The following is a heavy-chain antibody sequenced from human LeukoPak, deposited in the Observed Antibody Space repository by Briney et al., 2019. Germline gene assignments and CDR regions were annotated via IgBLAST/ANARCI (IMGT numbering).Heavy chain of an antibody. V-gene: IGHV4-59*01. Sequence: SETLSLTCTVSGGSITSYWSRIRQPPGKGLEWIGYIYYSGSTNYNPSLKSRVTMSIDTSKNQFSLKLSSVTAADTAVYYCARDFRGNYGSRGMDVWGQGTTVTVSS. CDR2: IYYSGST. CDR3: ARDFRGNYGSRGMDV. J-gene: IGHJ6*02. CDR1: GGSITSY. D-gene: IGHD1-26*01.